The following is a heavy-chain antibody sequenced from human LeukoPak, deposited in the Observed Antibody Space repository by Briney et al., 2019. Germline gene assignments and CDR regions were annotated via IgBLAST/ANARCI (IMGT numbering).Heavy chain of an antibody. Sequence: GGSLSLSCAASGFTFSSYAMHWVRQAPGTGLEWVAVISYDGSNKYYAESVTGRFTISRDNSKNTLYLQMNSLRAEDTAVYYCARAGAVWGSYRDYYMDVWGKGTTVTVSS. V-gene: IGHV3-30*01. CDR2: ISYDGSNK. J-gene: IGHJ6*03. CDR3: ARAGAVWGSYRDYYMDV. CDR1: GFTFSSYA. D-gene: IGHD3-16*02.